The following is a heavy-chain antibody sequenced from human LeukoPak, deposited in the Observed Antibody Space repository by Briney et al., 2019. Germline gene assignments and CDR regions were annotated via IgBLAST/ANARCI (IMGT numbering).Heavy chain of an antibody. J-gene: IGHJ4*02. D-gene: IGHD3-10*01. V-gene: IGHV4-34*01. CDR1: GGSFSGYF. CDR2: INHSGNI. CDR3: ARAADYLGSGSQLGY. Sequence: PSETLSLTCAVYGGSFSGYFWSWIRQPPGKGLEWIGEINHSGNIRYNPSLMSRVTVSVDTSKNQVSLKLRSVTAADTAIYYCARAADYLGSGSQLGYWGQGILVTVSS.